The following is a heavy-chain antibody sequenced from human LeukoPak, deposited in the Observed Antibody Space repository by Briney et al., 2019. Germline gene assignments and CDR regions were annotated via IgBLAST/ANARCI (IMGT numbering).Heavy chain of an antibody. V-gene: IGHV1-8*03. Sequence: GASVKVSCKASGYSFTNYDINWVRQATGQGLEWMGWMNPKSGDTGYSQKFQGRVFITRDTSINTAYMELSSLGSDDTAVYYCARDGRGSRSSWFAPWGQGTLVIVSS. D-gene: IGHD3-10*01. J-gene: IGHJ5*02. CDR2: MNPKSGDT. CDR3: ARDGRGSRSSWFAP. CDR1: GYSFTNYD.